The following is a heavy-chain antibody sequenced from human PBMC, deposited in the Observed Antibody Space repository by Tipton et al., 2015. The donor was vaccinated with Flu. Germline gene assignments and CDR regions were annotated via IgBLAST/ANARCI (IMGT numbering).Heavy chain of an antibody. V-gene: IGHV4-38-2*01. J-gene: IGHJ4*02. CDR2: ISHTGRT. CDR1: DYSISSGYY. D-gene: IGHD3-10*01. Sequence: TLSLTCAVSDYSISSGYYWGWIRQPPGKGLEWIGCISHTGRTYYNPSLKSRVTISVDTAKNQFSQRLNSVTASDTAVYYCARPTYYYGSGSSDYWGQGTLVTVSS. CDR3: ARPTYYYGSGSSDY.